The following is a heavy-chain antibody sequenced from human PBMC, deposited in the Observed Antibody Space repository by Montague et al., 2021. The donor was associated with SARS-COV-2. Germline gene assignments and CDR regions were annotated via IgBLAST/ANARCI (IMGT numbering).Heavy chain of an antibody. D-gene: IGHD1-20*01. Sequence: TLSLTCSVSGGSLSSGSYYWSWIRLPPGKGLEWIGRIYRGGSTNYNPSLKSRVTISGDMSKNQFSLNVSSVTAADTAVYYCTRDPITGTAGAIYNCYGMDVWGQGTTVTVSS. V-gene: IGHV4-61*02. CDR2: IYRGGST. CDR3: TRDPITGTAGAIYNCYGMDV. J-gene: IGHJ6*02. CDR1: GGSLSSGSYY.